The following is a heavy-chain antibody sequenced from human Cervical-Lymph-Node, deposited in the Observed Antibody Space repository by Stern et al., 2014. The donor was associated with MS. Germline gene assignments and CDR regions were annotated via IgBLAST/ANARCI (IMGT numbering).Heavy chain of an antibody. CDR3: ALSSETSDRWYSLGYDL. CDR1: VGTFSKFP. V-gene: IGHV1-69*12. Sequence: VQLVQSGAEVTKPGSSVKVSCKASVGTFSKFPSSWVRQAPGQGLEWMGGIFPVFGTPTYAQEFRDRVTITADVSTSTVYMELSSLRSDDTAVYYCALSSETSDRWYSLGYDLWGQGTLVTVSS. D-gene: IGHD6-13*01. J-gene: IGHJ5*02. CDR2: IFPVFGTP.